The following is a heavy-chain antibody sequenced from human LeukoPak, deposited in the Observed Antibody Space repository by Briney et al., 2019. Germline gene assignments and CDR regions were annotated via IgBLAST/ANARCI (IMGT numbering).Heavy chain of an antibody. CDR1: GGSFSGYY. D-gene: IGHD3-3*01. CDR3: ARAKAVRITIFGVVKYYFDY. V-gene: IGHV4-34*01. J-gene: IGHJ4*02. Sequence: TSETLSLTCAVYGGSFSGYYWSWIRQPPGQGLEWIGEINHSGSTNYNPSLKSRVTISVDTSKNQFSLKLSSVTAADTAVYYCARAKAVRITIFGVVKYYFDYWGQGTLVTVSS. CDR2: INHSGST.